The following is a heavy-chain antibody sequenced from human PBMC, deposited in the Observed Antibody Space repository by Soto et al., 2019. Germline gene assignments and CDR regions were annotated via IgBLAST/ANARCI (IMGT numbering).Heavy chain of an antibody. V-gene: IGHV5-10-1*01. Sequence: GESLKISCKGSGYSFTSYWISWVRPLPGKGLEWMGRIDPSDSYTNYSPSIQGHVTISVDKSINTAYLQWSSLKASDSAMYYYARRGAQSGELLAFTDNWFAPWGQGTQVTVSS. CDR1: GYSFTSYW. D-gene: IGHD3-10*01. CDR2: IDPSDSYT. CDR3: ARRGAQSGELLAFTDNWFAP. J-gene: IGHJ5*02.